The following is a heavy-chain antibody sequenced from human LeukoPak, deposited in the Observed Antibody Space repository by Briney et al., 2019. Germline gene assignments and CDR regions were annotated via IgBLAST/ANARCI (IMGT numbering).Heavy chain of an antibody. D-gene: IGHD4-17*01. V-gene: IGHV1-2*02. J-gene: IGHJ4*02. Sequence: ASVKVSCEGSGDTFTDYYMHWVRQAPGQGLEWMAKINPNSGATAYAERFQGRVTLTRDTSVSTIYMELRTLTSGDTAVYYCARPSDYGDYIDYWGQGTTVTVSS. CDR3: ARPSDYGDYIDY. CDR2: INPNSGAT. CDR1: GDTFTDYY.